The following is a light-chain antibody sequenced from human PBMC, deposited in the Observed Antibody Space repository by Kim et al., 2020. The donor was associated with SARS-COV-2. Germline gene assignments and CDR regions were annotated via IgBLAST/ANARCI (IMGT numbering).Light chain of an antibody. Sequence: SVSPGEIAPLPCRSSQSVTLNFAWSHQNPAQPPSPPIYCAFPRPTVTPPRFSGSGSGTDFTLTTNCLQSEDFVVYYFQQYKNWPYSFGRGTRLEIK. CDR3: QQYKNWPYS. CDR2: CAF. J-gene: IGKJ2*01. V-gene: IGKV3-15*01. CDR1: QSVTLN.